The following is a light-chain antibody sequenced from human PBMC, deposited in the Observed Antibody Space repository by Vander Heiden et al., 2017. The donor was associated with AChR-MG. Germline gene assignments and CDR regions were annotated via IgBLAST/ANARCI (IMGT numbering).Light chain of an antibody. V-gene: IGLV2-18*02. J-gene: IGLJ3*02. CDR3: SSYTSSSTRNWV. CDR2: EVS. CDR1: SSDVGSYNR. Sequence: QSALTQPPSVSGSPGQSVTISCTGTSSDVGSYNRVAWYQQPPDTAPNLMIYEVSNRHSGVPDRFSGSKSGNTASLTISGLQAEEEADYYCSSYTSSSTRNWVFGGGTKLTVL.